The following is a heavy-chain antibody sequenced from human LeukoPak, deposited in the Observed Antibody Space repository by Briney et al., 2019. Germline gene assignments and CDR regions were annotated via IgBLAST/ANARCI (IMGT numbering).Heavy chain of an antibody. J-gene: IGHJ4*02. V-gene: IGHV3-23*01. CDR2: VSASGGST. CDR1: AFTFRSYA. CDR3: AKGAASRGYTYMAN. D-gene: IGHD5-18*01. Sequence: GGSLRLSRAASAFTFRSYAMSWVRQAPGKGLEWVSTVSASGGSTYYADSVKGRFTISRDNSNNTLSLQINSLRPEDTAVYYCAKGAASRGYTYMANWGQGTLVTVSS.